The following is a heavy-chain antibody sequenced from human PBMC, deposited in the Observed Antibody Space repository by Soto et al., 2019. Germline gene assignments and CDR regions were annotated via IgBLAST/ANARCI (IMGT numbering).Heavy chain of an antibody. V-gene: IGHV4-30-4*02. CDR2: IYYSGST. J-gene: IGHJ3*02. CDR1: GGSISSGDYY. CDR3: ARDTVVSYPPDAFDI. Sequence: SETLSLTCTVSGGSISSGDYYWSWIRQPPGKGLEWIGYIYYSGSTYYNPSLKSRVTISVDTSKNQFSLKLSSVTAADTAVYYCARDTVVSYPPDAFDIWGQGTMVTVSS. D-gene: IGHD1-26*01.